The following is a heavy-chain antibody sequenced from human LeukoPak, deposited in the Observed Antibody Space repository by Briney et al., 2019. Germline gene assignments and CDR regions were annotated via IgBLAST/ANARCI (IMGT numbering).Heavy chain of an antibody. J-gene: IGHJ4*02. Sequence: ASVKVSCKASGYTFTGYYMHWVRQAPGQGLEWVGWINPNSGGTNYARKFQGRVTMTRDTSISTAYMELSRLRSDDTAVYYCASGIIAVAVVDYWGQGTLVTVSS. V-gene: IGHV1-2*02. CDR1: GYTFTGYY. D-gene: IGHD6-19*01. CDR2: INPNSGGT. CDR3: ASGIIAVAVVDY.